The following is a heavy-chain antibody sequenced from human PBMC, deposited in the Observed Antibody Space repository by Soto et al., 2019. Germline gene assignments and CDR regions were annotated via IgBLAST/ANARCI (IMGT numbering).Heavy chain of an antibody. CDR2: IIPSFGTA. V-gene: IGHV1-69*06. J-gene: IGHJ5*02. D-gene: IGHD1-1*01. CDR1: GGAVSDYV. Sequence: QVHLVQSGAEVKKPGTSVRVSCKASGGAVSDYVIAWVRQAPGQGTEWMGGIIPSFGTANYAQTFLGRVTMTADKSTNTAYLELNSLTYEETAVYYCARASLGPGSSAGTGWFDPWGQGTLVTVSS. CDR3: ARASLGPGSSAGTGWFDP.